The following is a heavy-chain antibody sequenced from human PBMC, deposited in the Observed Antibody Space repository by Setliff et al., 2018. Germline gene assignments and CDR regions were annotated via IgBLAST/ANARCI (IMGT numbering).Heavy chain of an antibody. CDR2: ISPYSGES. CDR1: GFRFTSFG. CDR3: TRSRGPRVVLAADFDF. J-gene: IGHJ4*02. Sequence: ASVKVSCKTSGFRFTSFGFSWVRQAPGQGLEWMGWISPYSGESNYAQKFQDRLTVTADTSTKTTYMELRSLTSDGTAVYFCTRSRGPRVVLAADFDFWSQGTRVTVSS. D-gene: IGHD3-16*01. V-gene: IGHV1-18*01.